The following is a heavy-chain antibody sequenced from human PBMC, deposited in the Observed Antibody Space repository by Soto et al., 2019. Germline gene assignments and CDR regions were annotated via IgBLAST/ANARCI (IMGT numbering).Heavy chain of an antibody. CDR3: GRDLTSNANCIDP. D-gene: IGHD2-2*01. V-gene: IGHV4-30-4*01. Sequence: SETLSLTCSVSGDYIHVGGYYWTWIRQRPGKDLERMGYIYYTGKTYYNPSLESQLTMSVDRSKNQFSLRLTSVTAADTAVFFCGRDLTSNANCIDPWGQGTLVTVSS. J-gene: IGHJ5*02. CDR1: GDYIHVGGYY. CDR2: IYYTGKT.